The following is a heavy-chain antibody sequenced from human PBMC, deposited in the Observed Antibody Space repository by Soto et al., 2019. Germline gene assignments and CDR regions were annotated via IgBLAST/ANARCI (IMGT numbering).Heavy chain of an antibody. J-gene: IGHJ3*01. V-gene: IGHV4-34*01. D-gene: IGHD6-13*01. CDR1: GGSFSGYY. CDR3: ARGRRAWYRAFDV. CDR2: INHSGST. Sequence: PSETLSLTCAVHGGSFSGYYWSWIRQPPGKGLEWIGEINHSGSTNYSPSLKSRVTISVDTSNNQFSLRLSSVTAADTAVYYCARGRRAWYRAFDVWGQGTMVTVSS.